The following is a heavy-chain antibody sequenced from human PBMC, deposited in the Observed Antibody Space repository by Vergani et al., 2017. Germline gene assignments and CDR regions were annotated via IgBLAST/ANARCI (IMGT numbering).Heavy chain of an antibody. J-gene: IGHJ6*02. V-gene: IGHV1-2*02. D-gene: IGHD5-12*01. Sequence: QVQLVQSGAEVKKPGASVKVSCKASGYTFTGYYMHWVRQAPGQGLEWMGWINPNSGGTNYAQKFQGRVTMTRDTSISTAYMELSRLRSDDTAVYYCARLPDIVATIPYYYYYGMDVWGQGTTVTVSS. CDR2: INPNSGGT. CDR1: GYTFTGYY. CDR3: ARLPDIVATIPYYYYYGMDV.